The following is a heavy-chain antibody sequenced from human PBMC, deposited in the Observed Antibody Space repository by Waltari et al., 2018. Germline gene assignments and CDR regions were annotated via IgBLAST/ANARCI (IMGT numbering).Heavy chain of an antibody. CDR1: GFTFNTYP. J-gene: IGHJ6*02. CDR2: FSSTSSDI. D-gene: IGHD6-13*01. Sequence: EVQLVESGGGLVKPGGSLRLSCAASGFTFNTYPMNWVRQAPGKVLEWVAFFSSTSSDIYYAAAVTGRFTSARDNAKSSLYLQLNVLRAEDTAVYYCAGGYSSYYGMDVWGQGTTVTVSS. V-gene: IGHV3-21*02. CDR3: AGGYSSYYGMDV.